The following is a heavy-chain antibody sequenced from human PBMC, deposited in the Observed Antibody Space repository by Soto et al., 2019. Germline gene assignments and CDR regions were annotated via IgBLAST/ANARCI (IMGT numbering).Heavy chain of an antibody. CDR1: GFTFSNAW. CDR3: TAESYYGDYGGGNY. Sequence: PGGSLRLSCAASGFTFSNAWMSWVRQAPGKGLEWVGRIKSKTDGGTTDYAAPVKGRFTISRDDSKNTLYLQMNSLKTEDTAVYYCTAESYYGDYGGGNYWGQGTLVTVSS. D-gene: IGHD4-17*01. J-gene: IGHJ4*02. V-gene: IGHV3-15*01. CDR2: IKSKTDGGTT.